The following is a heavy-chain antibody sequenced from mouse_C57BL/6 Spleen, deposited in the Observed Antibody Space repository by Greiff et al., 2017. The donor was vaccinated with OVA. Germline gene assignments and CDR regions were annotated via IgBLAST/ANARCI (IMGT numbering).Heavy chain of an antibody. V-gene: IGHV1-85*01. CDR1: GYTFTSYD. Sequence: VKLMESGPELVKPGASVKLSCKASGYTFTSYDINWVKQRPGQGLEWIGWIYPRDGSTKYNEKFKGKATLTVDTSSSTAYMELHSLTSEDSAVYFCARGTITTVVADYFDYWGQGTTLTVSS. D-gene: IGHD1-1*01. CDR2: IYPRDGST. J-gene: IGHJ2*01. CDR3: ARGTITTVVADYFDY.